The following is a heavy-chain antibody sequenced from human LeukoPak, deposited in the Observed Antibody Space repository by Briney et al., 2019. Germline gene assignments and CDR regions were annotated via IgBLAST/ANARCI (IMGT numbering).Heavy chain of an antibody. Sequence: PGESLRLSCAASGFTFTTYALTWVRQAPGKGLEWVSYISSSSSTIYYADSVKGRFTISRDNAKNSLYLQMNSLRAEDTAVYYCARDYSDDFWSGYSARDAVGFDYWGQGTLVTVSS. CDR1: GFTFTTYA. V-gene: IGHV3-48*01. D-gene: IGHD3-3*01. CDR2: ISSSSSTI. CDR3: ARDYSDDFWSGYSARDAVGFDY. J-gene: IGHJ4*02.